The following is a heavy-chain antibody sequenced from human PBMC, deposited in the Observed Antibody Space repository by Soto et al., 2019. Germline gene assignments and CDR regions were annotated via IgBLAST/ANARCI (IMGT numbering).Heavy chain of an antibody. V-gene: IGHV3-23*01. CDR1: GFTFSSYA. Sequence: EVQLLESGGGLVQPGGSLRLSCAASGFTFSSYAMSWVRQAPGKGLEWVSAISGSGGSTYYADSVKGRFTISRDNSKNTLYLQMNSLRAEDTAVYYCATDLVAFWRGYSELDYYYYYMDVWGKGTTVTVSS. CDR2: ISGSGGST. J-gene: IGHJ6*03. D-gene: IGHD3-3*01. CDR3: ATDLVAFWRGYSELDYYYYYMDV.